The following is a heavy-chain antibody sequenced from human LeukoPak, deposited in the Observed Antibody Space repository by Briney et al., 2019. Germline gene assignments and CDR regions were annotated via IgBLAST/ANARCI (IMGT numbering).Heavy chain of an antibody. CDR2: IHYDGTIT. J-gene: IGHJ4*02. D-gene: IGHD2-2*01. CDR3: VKDGHCTHTSCYYFDY. Sequence: PGGSLRLSCLASGFTFSSYSMSWVRQAPGKGLEWVAFIHYDGTITYYADSVKGRFTISRDSSKNTLFLQMNSLGAEDTAVYYCVKDGHCTHTSCYYFDYWGQGTLVTVSS. V-gene: IGHV3-30*02. CDR1: GFTFSSYS.